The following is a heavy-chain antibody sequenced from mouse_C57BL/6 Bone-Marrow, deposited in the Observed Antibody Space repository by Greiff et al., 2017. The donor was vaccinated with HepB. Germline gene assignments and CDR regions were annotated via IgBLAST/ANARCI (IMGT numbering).Heavy chain of an antibody. CDR2: INPNNGGT. CDR1: GYTFTDYN. D-gene: IGHD1-1*01. V-gene: IGHV1-18*01. Sequence: EVQLQQSGPELVKPGASVKIPCKASGYTFTDYNMDWVKQSHGKSLEWIGDINPNNGGTIYNQKFKGKATLTVDKSSSTAYMELRSLTSEDTAVYYCARRRVVAKGDYAMDYWGQGTLVTVSA. J-gene: IGHJ3*01. CDR3: ARRRVVAKGDYAMDY.